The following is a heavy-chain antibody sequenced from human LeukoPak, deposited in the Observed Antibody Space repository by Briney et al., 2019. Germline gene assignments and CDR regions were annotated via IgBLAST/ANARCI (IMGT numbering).Heavy chain of an antibody. V-gene: IGHV4-34*01. CDR3: ARFPYYDILTGYQKPHFDY. CDR2: INHSGST. Sequence: SETLSLTCAIYSGSFSGYYWNWIRQPPGKGLEWIGEINHSGSTNYNPSLKSRVTISLDTSKNQFSLKLSSVTAADTAVYYCARFPYYDILTGYQKPHFDYWGQGTLVTVSS. D-gene: IGHD3-9*01. CDR1: SGSFSGYY. J-gene: IGHJ4*02.